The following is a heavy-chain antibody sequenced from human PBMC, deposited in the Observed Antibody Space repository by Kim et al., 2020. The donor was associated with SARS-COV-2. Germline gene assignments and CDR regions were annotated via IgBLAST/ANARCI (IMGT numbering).Heavy chain of an antibody. Sequence: YNPSRKSRLTITKDTSKNQVVLTMTSMDTVDTATYYCAHIREAAAVYFDYWGQGTLVTVSS. J-gene: IGHJ4*02. CDR3: AHIREAAAVYFDY. D-gene: IGHD6-13*01. V-gene: IGHV2-5*01.